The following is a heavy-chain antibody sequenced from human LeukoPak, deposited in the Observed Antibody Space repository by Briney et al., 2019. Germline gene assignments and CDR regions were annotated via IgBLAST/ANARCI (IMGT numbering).Heavy chain of an antibody. CDR3: AGSSGYYFDY. V-gene: IGHV4-34*01. D-gene: IGHD3-22*01. CDR2: INHSGST. J-gene: IGHJ4*02. CDR1: GGPFSGYY. Sequence: PSETLSLTCAVYGGPFSGYYWSWIRQPPGKGLEWIGEINHSGSTYYNPSLKSRVTISVDTSKNQFSLKLSSVTAADTAVYYCAGSSGYYFDYWGQGTLVTVSS.